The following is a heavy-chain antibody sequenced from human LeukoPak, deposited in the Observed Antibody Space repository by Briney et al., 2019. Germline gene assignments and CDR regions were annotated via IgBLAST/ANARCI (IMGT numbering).Heavy chain of an antibody. V-gene: IGHV1-69*13. CDR1: GGTFSSYA. CDR2: IIPIFGTA. Sequence: GASVKVSCKVSGGTFSSYAISWVRQAPGQGLEWMGGIIPIFGTANYAQKFQGRVTITADESTSTAYMELSSLRSEDTAVYYCARAMRGNYYYGMDVWGQGTTVTVSS. J-gene: IGHJ6*02. CDR3: ARAMRGNYYYGMDV.